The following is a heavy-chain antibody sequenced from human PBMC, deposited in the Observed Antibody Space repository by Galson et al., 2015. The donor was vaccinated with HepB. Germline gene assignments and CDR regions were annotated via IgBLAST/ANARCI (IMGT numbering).Heavy chain of an antibody. D-gene: IGHD6-19*01. J-gene: IGHJ6*02. CDR3: ATRARSEWLKYYIMDV. V-gene: IGHV5-10-1*01. Sequence: QSGAEVKKPGESLRISCQVSGDTFTSYWISWVRQMPGKGLEWMGRIDASDSHTNYSPSFQGDVTVSTDKSINTAYLQWSSLKASDTAIYYCATRARSEWLKYYIMDVWGQGTTVTVSS. CDR2: IDASDSHT. CDR1: GDTFTSYW.